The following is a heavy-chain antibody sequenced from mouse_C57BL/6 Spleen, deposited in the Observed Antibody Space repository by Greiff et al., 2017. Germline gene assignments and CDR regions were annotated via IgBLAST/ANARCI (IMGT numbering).Heavy chain of an antibody. CDR2: INPISGYT. V-gene: IGHV1-7*01. J-gene: IGHJ2*01. CDR3: ARTAQAPYYFDY. Sequence: VQLQQSGAELAKPGASVKLSCKASGYTFTSYWMHWVKQRPGQGLEWIGYINPISGYTKYNQKFKDKATLTADKSSRTAYMQLSSLTYEDSAVYYCARTAQAPYYFDYLGQSTTLTVSS. D-gene: IGHD3-2*02. CDR1: GYTFTSYW.